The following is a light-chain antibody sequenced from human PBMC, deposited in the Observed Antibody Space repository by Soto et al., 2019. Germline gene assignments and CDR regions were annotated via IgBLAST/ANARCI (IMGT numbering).Light chain of an antibody. CDR3: QQYNSYTWT. CDR1: QSVSIW. CDR2: KAS. J-gene: IGKJ1*01. V-gene: IGKV1-5*03. Sequence: DIQMTQSPSTLSASVGDRVTITCRASQSVSIWLAWYQQKPGKAPKLLIYKASSLESGVPSRFSGSGSGTEFTLTISSLQPDDFATYYYQQYNSYTWTFGQGTKVEIK.